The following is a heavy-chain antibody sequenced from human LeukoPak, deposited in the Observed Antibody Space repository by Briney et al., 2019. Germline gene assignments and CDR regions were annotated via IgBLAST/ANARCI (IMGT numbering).Heavy chain of an antibody. D-gene: IGHD3-3*01. CDR2: INHSGST. V-gene: IGHV4-34*01. CDR3: ASRRYITIFGVVIIYAFDI. CDR1: GGSFSGYY. Sequence: SETLSLTCAVYGGSFSGYYWSWIRQPPGKGLEWIGEINHSGSTNYNPSLKSRVTISVDTSKNQFSLKLRSVTAADTAVYYCASRRYITIFGVVIIYAFDIWGQGTMVTVSS. J-gene: IGHJ3*02.